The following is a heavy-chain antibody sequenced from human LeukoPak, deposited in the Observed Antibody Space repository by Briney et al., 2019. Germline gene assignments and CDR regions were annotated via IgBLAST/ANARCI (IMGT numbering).Heavy chain of an antibody. CDR2: ISSNGGST. D-gene: IGHD3-3*01. CDR1: GFTFRSYA. Sequence: GGSLRLSCAASGFTFRSYAMHWVRQAPGKGLEYVSAISSNGGSTYYANSVKGRFTISRDNSKNTLYLQMGSLRAEDMAVYYCARGATYYDFWSGYYDYYYYGMDVWGQGTTVTVSS. CDR3: ARGATYYDFWSGYYDYYYYGMDV. J-gene: IGHJ6*02. V-gene: IGHV3-64*01.